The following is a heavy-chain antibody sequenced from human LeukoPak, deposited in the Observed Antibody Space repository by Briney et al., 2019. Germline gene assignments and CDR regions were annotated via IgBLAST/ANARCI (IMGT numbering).Heavy chain of an antibody. CDR3: ARWGGGFDY. D-gene: IGHD3-16*01. V-gene: IGHV3-7*05. CDR1: GFTFSFYV. J-gene: IGHJ4*02. CDR2: INQDGSDK. Sequence: GGSLRLSCAASGFTFSFYVTSWAPQAPGGGLEWVANINQDGSDKYYVDSVRGRFTVSRDNGKKSLYLQVNSLRVEDTTVYYCARWGGGFDYWGQGTLVTVSS.